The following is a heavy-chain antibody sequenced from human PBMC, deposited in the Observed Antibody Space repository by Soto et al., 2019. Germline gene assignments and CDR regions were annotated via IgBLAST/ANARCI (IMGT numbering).Heavy chain of an antibody. Sequence: KESGPTLVKPTQTLTLTCTFSGFSLTTSGVGVAWIRQTPGKALEWLTLIYWDDDKRYSPSLNRRLTITKDTSKNQVVLTLTNMDPTDTATYYCARGRGPGDRRRWYFDFWGRATLVTVSS. CDR1: GFSLTTSGVG. V-gene: IGHV2-5*02. CDR2: IYWDDDK. CDR3: ARGRGPGDRRRWYFDF. J-gene: IGHJ2*01. D-gene: IGHD1-26*01.